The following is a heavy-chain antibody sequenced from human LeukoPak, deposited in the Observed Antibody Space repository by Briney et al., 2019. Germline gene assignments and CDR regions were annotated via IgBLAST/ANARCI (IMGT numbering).Heavy chain of an antibody. Sequence: SETLSLTCAVYGGSFSGYYWSWIRQPPGKGLEWIGEINHSGSTNYNPSLKSRVTISVDTSKNQFSLKLSSVTAADTAVYYCARRVAVTGRYYFDYWGQGTLVTVSS. CDR1: GGSFSGYY. D-gene: IGHD2-21*02. CDR3: ARRVAVTGRYYFDY. J-gene: IGHJ4*02. CDR2: INHSGST. V-gene: IGHV4-34*01.